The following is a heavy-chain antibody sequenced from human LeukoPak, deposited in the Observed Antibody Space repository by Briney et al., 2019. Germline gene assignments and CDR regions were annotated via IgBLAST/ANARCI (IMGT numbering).Heavy chain of an antibody. CDR3: AKDAAGYSYGFYDY. J-gene: IGHJ4*02. Sequence: QPGGSLRLSCAASGFTFSSNAMSWVRQAPGKGLEWVSAISGTGYSTYYADSVKGRFTISRDNSKNTLFLQMNSLRAEDTAVYYCAKDAAGYSYGFYDYWGQGTLVTVSS. CDR2: ISGTGYST. CDR1: GFTFSSNA. V-gene: IGHV3-23*01. D-gene: IGHD5-18*01.